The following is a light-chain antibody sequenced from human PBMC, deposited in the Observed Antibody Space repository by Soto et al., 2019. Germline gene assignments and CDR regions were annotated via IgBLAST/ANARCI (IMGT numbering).Light chain of an antibody. V-gene: IGLV2-14*01. CDR2: DVS. CDR3: GSYTSSSTLV. J-gene: IGLJ2*01. CDR1: SSDVGSYNS. Sequence: QSALTQPASVSGSPGHSITISCTGTSSDVGSYNSVSWYQQHPGKAPKVMIYDVSNRPSGVSNRFSGSKSGNTASLTISGLQAEDEADYYCGSYTSSSTLVFGGGTKLTVL.